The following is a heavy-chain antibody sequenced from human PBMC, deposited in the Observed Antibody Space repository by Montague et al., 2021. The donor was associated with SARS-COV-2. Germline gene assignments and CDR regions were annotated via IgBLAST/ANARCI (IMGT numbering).Heavy chain of an antibody. Sequence: SLRLSCPASGFTFSSYAMSWVRQAPGKGLEWVSGVTGSGDNTFYADSVKGRFSISRDNSKNTLFLQMSSLRAEDTAVYYCAKNRIAVAGPGAVHYWGQGTLVTVSS. CDR2: VTGSGDNT. CDR3: AKNRIAVAGPGAVHY. V-gene: IGHV3-23*01. D-gene: IGHD6-19*01. CDR1: GFTFSSYA. J-gene: IGHJ4*02.